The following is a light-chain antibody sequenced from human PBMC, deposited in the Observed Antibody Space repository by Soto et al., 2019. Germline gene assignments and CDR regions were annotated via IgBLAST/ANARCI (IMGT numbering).Light chain of an antibody. Sequence: QTVVTQEPSFSVSPGGTVTLTCGLSSGSVSTSYYPSWYQQTPGQSPRALTYNTYTRSSGVPDRFSGSILGNKAALTITGAQADDESDYYCVLYMGSGISVFGGGTKVTVL. CDR1: SGSVSTSYY. CDR3: VLYMGSGISV. V-gene: IGLV8-61*01. J-gene: IGLJ2*01. CDR2: NTY.